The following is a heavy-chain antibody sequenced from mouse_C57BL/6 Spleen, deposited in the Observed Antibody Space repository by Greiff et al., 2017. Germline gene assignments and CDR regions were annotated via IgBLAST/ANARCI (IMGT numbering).Heavy chain of an antibody. J-gene: IGHJ4*01. D-gene: IGHD1-1*01. V-gene: IGHV1-82*01. CDR3: ARGYYGHAMDY. Sequence: VQLQESGPELVKPGASVKISCKASGYAFSSSWMNWVKQRPGKGLEWIGRIYPGDGDTNYNGKFKGKATLTADKSSSTAYMQLSSLTSEDSAVYFCARGYYGHAMDYWGQGTSVTVSS. CDR2: IYPGDGDT. CDR1: GYAFSSSW.